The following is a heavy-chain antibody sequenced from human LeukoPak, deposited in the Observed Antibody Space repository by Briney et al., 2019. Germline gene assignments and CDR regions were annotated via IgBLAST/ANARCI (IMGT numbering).Heavy chain of an antibody. CDR3: ARDRPFYFGSGSYYDGFDS. Sequence: TPSETLSLTCTVSGSSISRYYWTWLRQPPGKGLEWIGYIFXSGSTNYSPSLKSRVTISLDTSKNQFSLNLSSVTAADTAVYYCARDRPFYFGSGSYYDGFDSWGQGTLVTVSS. CDR2: IFXSGST. CDR1: GSSISRYY. J-gene: IGHJ4*02. D-gene: IGHD3-10*01. V-gene: IGHV4-59*01.